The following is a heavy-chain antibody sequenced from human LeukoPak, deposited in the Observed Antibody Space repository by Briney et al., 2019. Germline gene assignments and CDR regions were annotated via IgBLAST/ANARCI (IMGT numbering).Heavy chain of an antibody. CDR2: MNPNSGNT. D-gene: IGHD3-22*01. CDR3: AREVYYDSSGYYN. Sequence: ASVKVSCKSSGYTFTSYDINWVRQAPGQGLEWMGWMNPNSGNTGYAQKFQGRVTITRNTSISTAYMELSSLRYEDTAVYYCAREVYYDSSGYYNWGQGTLVTVSS. V-gene: IGHV1-8*03. CDR1: GYTFTSYD. J-gene: IGHJ4*02.